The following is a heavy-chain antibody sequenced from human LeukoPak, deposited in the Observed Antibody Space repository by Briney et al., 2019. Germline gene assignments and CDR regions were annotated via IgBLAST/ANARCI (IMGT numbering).Heavy chain of an antibody. CDR3: ARLPTVTPEATLFDQ. V-gene: IGHV5-51*01. J-gene: IGHJ4*02. D-gene: IGHD4-17*01. Sequence: KRGESLQISCKGSGYMFTSYWIGWVRQLPGKGLEWMGIIYPGDSDTRYSPSFQGQVTISADKSISTAFLQWSSLKASDTAMYYCARLPTVTPEATLFDQWGQGTLVTVSS. CDR2: IYPGDSDT. CDR1: GYMFTSYW.